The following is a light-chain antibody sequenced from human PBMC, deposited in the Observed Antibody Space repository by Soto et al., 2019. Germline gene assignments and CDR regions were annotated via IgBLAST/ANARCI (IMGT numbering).Light chain of an antibody. V-gene: IGKV1-33*01. CDR1: QDITNY. CDR3: QQYDNLPFT. CDR2: DAS. Sequence: DIQMTQSPSSLSASVGDRVTITCQASQDITNYLNWYQHKPGKAPKLLIYDASNLETGVPSRFSGSGSGTDFTFTISSLQPEDFATYYCQQYDNLPFTFGPGTKVDIK. J-gene: IGKJ3*01.